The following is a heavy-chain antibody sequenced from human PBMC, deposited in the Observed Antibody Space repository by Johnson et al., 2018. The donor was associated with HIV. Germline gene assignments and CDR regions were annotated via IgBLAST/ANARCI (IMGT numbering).Heavy chain of an antibody. V-gene: IGHV3-73*01. CDR2: IRSNSYSYAT. CDR1: GFTFSDSA. CDR3: ARGFVGSGWYSHRPVGAFEI. Sequence: VQLVESGGGVVQPGRSLRLSCAASGFTFSDSAMHWVRQASGKGLEWVGRIRSNSYSYATAYSSSVDGRFTISRDNSKNTLYLQMNSLRAEDTAVYYCARGFVGSGWYSHRPVGAFEIWGQGTMVTVSS. J-gene: IGHJ3*02. D-gene: IGHD6-19*01.